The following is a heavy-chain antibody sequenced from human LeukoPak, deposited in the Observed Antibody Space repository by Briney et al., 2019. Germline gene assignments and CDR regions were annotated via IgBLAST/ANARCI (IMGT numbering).Heavy chain of an antibody. Sequence: GGSLRLSCAASGFTFSNAWMSWVRQAPGKGLEWVGRIKSKTDGGTTDYAAPVKGRFTISRDDSKNTLYLQMNSLKTEDTAVYYCTTDLSYDILTGYSTFDYWGQGALVTVSS. CDR2: IKSKTDGGTT. CDR3: TTDLSYDILTGYSTFDY. D-gene: IGHD3-9*01. J-gene: IGHJ4*02. V-gene: IGHV3-15*01. CDR1: GFTFSNAW.